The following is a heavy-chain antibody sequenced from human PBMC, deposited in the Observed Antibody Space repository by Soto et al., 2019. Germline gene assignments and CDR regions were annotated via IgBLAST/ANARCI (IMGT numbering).Heavy chain of an antibody. CDR2: ISSDGTDK. CDR1: GFTFSYFA. CDR3: LFYYSRMDV. J-gene: IGHJ6*02. V-gene: IGHV3-30-3*01. Sequence: QVQLVDSGGGVVQPGRSLTLSCAASGFTFSYFAIHWVRQPPGKGLEWVAVISSDGTDKYYADSVKGRFTISRDNSKNTLSLQMDSLRGEDTAMYYCLFYYSRMDVWGRGTTVTVSS.